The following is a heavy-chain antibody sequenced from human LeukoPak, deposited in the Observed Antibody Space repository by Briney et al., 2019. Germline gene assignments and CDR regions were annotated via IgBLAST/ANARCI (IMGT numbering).Heavy chain of an antibody. J-gene: IGHJ4*02. CDR2: IYAGDSDT. V-gene: IGHV5-51*01. CDR3: ARTGYTSGWYVGSFDY. CDR1: GYIFTNYW. Sequence: GESLKISCKGSGYIFTNYWIGWVRQMPGKGLEWMGIIYAGDSDTKYSPSFQGQVTISADKSISTAYLQWSSLKASDTAMYYCARTGYTSGWYVGSFDYWGPGTLVTVSS. D-gene: IGHD6-19*01.